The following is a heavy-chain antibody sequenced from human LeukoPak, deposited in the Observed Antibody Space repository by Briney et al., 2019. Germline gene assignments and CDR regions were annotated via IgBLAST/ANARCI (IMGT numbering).Heavy chain of an antibody. CDR1: GCSISSTYY. CDR2: IYHSGST. J-gene: IGHJ3*02. Sequence: SETLSLTCVVSGCSISSTYYWGWIRQPPGKGLEWIGSIYHSGSTYYNSSLKRRVTISVDTSKNQFSLKLSSVTAADTAVYYCARRRRYCSGGSCYDAFDIWGQGTMVTVSS. CDR3: ARRRRYCSGGSCYDAFDI. V-gene: IGHV4-38-2*01. D-gene: IGHD2-15*01.